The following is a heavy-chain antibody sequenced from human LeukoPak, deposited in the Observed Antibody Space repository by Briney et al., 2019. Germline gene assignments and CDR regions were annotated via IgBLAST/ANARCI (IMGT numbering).Heavy chain of an antibody. Sequence: GGSLRLSCAASGFTFSNYGMHWVRQAPGQGLEYVSAISSSGGSTYYANSVKGRFTISRDNSKNTLYLQMDSLRAEDMAVYYCASASTYCSSTACPSGNYWGQGTLVTVSS. CDR3: ASASTYCSSTACPSGNY. CDR1: GFTFSNYG. D-gene: IGHD2-2*01. V-gene: IGHV3-64*01. J-gene: IGHJ4*02. CDR2: ISSSGGST.